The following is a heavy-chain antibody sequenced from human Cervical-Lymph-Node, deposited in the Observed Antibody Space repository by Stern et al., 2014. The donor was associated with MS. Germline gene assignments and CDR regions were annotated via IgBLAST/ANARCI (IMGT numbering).Heavy chain of an antibody. CDR3: ATDYNY. CDR1: GSTLTDFF. Sequence: QMQLGQSGAEVKKPGASVKVSCKVSGSTLTDFFMHWVRQPPGKGLDWMGGLHPEDGETIYAQKFQGRVTMTEDTSTDTAYMELSSLRSDDTAVYYCATDYNYWGQGTLVTVSS. CDR2: LHPEDGET. J-gene: IGHJ4*02. D-gene: IGHD3-10*01. V-gene: IGHV1-24*01.